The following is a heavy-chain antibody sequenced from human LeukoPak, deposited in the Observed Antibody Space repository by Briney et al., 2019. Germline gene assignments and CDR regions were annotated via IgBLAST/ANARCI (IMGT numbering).Heavy chain of an antibody. D-gene: IGHD2-2*01. Sequence: SETLSLTCAVYGGSFSGYYWSWIRQPPGKGLEWIGEISHSGSTNYNPSLKSRVTISVDTSKNQFSLKLSSVTAADTAVYYCARVPQKYCSSTSCSDWGQGTLVTVSS. CDR2: ISHSGST. CDR3: ARVPQKYCSSTSCSD. J-gene: IGHJ4*02. V-gene: IGHV4-34*01. CDR1: GGSFSGYY.